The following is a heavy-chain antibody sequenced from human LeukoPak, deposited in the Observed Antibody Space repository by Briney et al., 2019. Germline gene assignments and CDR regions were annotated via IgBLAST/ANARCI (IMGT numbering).Heavy chain of an antibody. CDR1: GFTVSSNY. V-gene: IGHV3-53*01. CDR3: ARVSYSGYDWYYYGMDV. D-gene: IGHD5-12*01. Sequence: GGSLRLSCAASGFTVSSNYMSWVRQAPGKGLEWVSVIYSGGFTYYADSVKGRFTISRDNSKNTLYLQMNSLRAEDTAVYYCARVSYSGYDWYYYGMDVWGQGTTVTVSS. CDR2: IYSGGFT. J-gene: IGHJ6*02.